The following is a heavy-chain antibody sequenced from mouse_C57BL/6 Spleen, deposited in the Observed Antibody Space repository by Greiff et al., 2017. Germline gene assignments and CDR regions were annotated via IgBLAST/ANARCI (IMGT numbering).Heavy chain of an antibody. D-gene: IGHD1-1*01. Sequence: EVKLQESVAELVRPGASVKLSCTASGFNIKNTYMHWVKQRPEQGLEWIGRIDPANGNTKYAPKFQGKATITADTSSNTAYLQLSSLTSEDTAIYYCARGGGGSKGYYYAMDYWGQGTSVTVSS. CDR2: IDPANGNT. V-gene: IGHV14-3*01. CDR1: GFNIKNTY. J-gene: IGHJ4*01. CDR3: ARGGGGSKGYYYAMDY.